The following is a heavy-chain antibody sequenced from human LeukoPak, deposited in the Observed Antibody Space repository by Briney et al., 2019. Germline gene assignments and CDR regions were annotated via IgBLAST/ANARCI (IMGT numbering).Heavy chain of an antibody. CDR2: ISSSGSTI. J-gene: IGHJ4*02. Sequence: GGSLRLSCAASGFTFGNYAMNWVRQAPGKGLEWVSYISSSGSTIYYADSVKGRFTISRDNAKNSLYLQMNSLRAEDTAVYYCALRLARRGGYKHWGQGTLVTVSS. V-gene: IGHV3-48*04. CDR3: ALRLARRGGYKH. CDR1: GFTFGNYA. D-gene: IGHD5-24*01.